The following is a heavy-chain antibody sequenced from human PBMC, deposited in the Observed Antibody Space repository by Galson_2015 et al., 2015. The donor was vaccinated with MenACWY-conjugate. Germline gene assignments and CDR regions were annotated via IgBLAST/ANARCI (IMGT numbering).Heavy chain of an antibody. CDR2: IIPPYDTT. Sequence: SVKVSCKASGGTFSRLAISWVRQAPGQGLEWMGGIIPPYDTTKYAQKFQGRVTPTADKSTSTAYMELARLRSADTAVYYCATSPLFEDRTVLPAATWYFQRWGQGTLVTVSP. D-gene: IGHD2-2*01. J-gene: IGHJ1*01. V-gene: IGHV1-69*06. CDR3: ATSPLFEDRTVLPAATWYFQR. CDR1: GGTFSRLA.